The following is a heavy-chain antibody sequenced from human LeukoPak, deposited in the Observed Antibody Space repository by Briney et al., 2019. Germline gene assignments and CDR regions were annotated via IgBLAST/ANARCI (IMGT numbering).Heavy chain of an antibody. CDR3: AREAGSYYVSSWGYFDY. CDR1: GGSISSYY. V-gene: IGHV4-4*07. Sequence: SETLSLTCTVSGGSISSYYWSWIRQPAGKGLEWIGRIYTSGSTNYNPSLKSRVTMSVDTSKNQFSLKLSSVTAADTAVYYCAREAGSYYVSSWGYFDYWGQGTLVTVSS. J-gene: IGHJ4*02. CDR2: IYTSGST. D-gene: IGHD1-26*01.